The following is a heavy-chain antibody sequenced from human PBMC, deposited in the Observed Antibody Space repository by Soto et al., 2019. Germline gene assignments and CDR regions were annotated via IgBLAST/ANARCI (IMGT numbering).Heavy chain of an antibody. J-gene: IGHJ3*02. CDR1: GGTFSSYT. CDR2: IIPILGIA. D-gene: IGHD4-17*01. CDR3: ATTLTTVNTISAFEI. Sequence: QVQLVQSGAEGKKPGSSVKVSCKASGGTFSSYTISWVRQAPGQGLEWMGRIIPILGIANYAQKFQGRVTITADKSTSTGYMALSSLRSEDTAVYYCATTLTTVNTISAFEIWGQGTMVTVSS. V-gene: IGHV1-69*02.